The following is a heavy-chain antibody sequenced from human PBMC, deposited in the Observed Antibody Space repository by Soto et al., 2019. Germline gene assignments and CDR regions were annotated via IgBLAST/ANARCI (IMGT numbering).Heavy chain of an antibody. J-gene: IGHJ4*02. CDR1: GFTVSSNY. CDR3: ARDSCSGGDCY. CDR2: IYSGGST. V-gene: IGHV3-53*01. Sequence: VSLRLSCAASGFTVSSNYMSWVRQAPGKGLEWVSVIYSGGSTYYADSVKGRFTISRDNSKNTLYLQMNSLRAEDTAVYYCARDSCSGGDCYWGQGTLVTVSS. D-gene: IGHD2-21*02.